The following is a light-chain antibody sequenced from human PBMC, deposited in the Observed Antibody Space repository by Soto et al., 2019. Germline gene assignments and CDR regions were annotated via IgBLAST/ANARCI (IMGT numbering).Light chain of an antibody. V-gene: IGKV1-27*01. CDR1: QDINNY. CDR2: DAS. J-gene: IGKJ5*01. Sequence: DIKMTQSPSSLSASVGDRVTITCRASQDINNYLAWYQQKPGKVPKLLIYDASTLQTGVPSRFSGSGSGTDITLTIISLQTEDVATYYRQKYNSAANTYGQGTRLEIK. CDR3: QKYNSAANT.